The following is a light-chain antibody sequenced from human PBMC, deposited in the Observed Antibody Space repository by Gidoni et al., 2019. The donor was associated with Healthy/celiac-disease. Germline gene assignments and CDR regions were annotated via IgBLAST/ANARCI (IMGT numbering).Light chain of an antibody. CDR1: QSISSY. CDR3: QQSYSTPCT. J-gene: IGKJ2*02. CDR2: AAS. V-gene: IGKV1-39*01. Sequence: ASVGDRVTITCRASQSISSYLNWYQQKPGKAPKLLIYAASSLQSGVPSRFSGSGSGTDFTLTISSLQPEDFATYYCQQSYSTPCTFGQGTKLEIK.